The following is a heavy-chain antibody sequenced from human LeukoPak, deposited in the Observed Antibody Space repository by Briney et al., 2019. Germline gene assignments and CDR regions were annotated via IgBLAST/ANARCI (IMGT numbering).Heavy chain of an antibody. Sequence: GGSLRLSCAASGYRFSPYWMSWVRQTPGKGLEWVASISDGGHATYYGDSVRGRFTISRDDARNSLFLQMNGLRADDTAVYYCTRENYVPDSWGQGTLATVSS. CDR3: TRENYVPDS. CDR2: ISDGGHAT. CDR1: GYRFSPYW. V-gene: IGHV3-7*03. J-gene: IGHJ5*02. D-gene: IGHD3-10*02.